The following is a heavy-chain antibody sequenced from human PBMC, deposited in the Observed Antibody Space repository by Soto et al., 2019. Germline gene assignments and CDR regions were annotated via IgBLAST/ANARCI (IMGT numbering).Heavy chain of an antibody. CDR2: IWYDGSNK. CDR1: GFTFSSYG. CDR3: ARVFLKRKSGARVHDAFDI. V-gene: IGHV3-33*01. D-gene: IGHD3-3*01. J-gene: IGHJ3*02. Sequence: GGSLRLSCAASGFTFSSYGMHWVRQAPGKGLEWVAVIWYDGSNKYYADSVKGRFTISRDNSKNTLYLQMNSLRAEDTAVYYCARVFLKRKSGARVHDAFDIWGQGTMVTVSS.